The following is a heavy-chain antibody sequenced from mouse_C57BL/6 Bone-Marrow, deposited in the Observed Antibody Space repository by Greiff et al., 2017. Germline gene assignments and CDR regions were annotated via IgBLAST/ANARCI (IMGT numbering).Heavy chain of an antibody. D-gene: IGHD2-10*02. CDR2: INPSNGGT. V-gene: IGHV1-53*01. CDR1: GYTFTSYW. J-gene: IGHJ3*01. CDR3: ARWGYGNYGAWFAY. Sequence: QFQLQQPGTELVKPGASVKLSCKASGYTFTSYWMHWVKQRPGQGLEWIGNINPSNGGTNYNEKFKSKATLTVDKSSSTAYMQLSSLTSEDSAVYYCARWGYGNYGAWFAYWGQGTLVTVSA.